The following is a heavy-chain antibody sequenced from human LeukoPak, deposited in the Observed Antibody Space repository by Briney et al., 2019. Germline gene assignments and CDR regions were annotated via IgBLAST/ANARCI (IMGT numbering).Heavy chain of an antibody. D-gene: IGHD3-22*01. CDR1: GGSINSGNYY. CDR2: IYYSGST. V-gene: IGHV4-30-4*01. J-gene: IGHJ4*02. Sequence: SQTLSLTCTVSGGSINSGNYYWSWIRQPPGKGLEWIGYIYYSGSTYYNPSLKSRVTMSVDTSKNQFSLKLSSVTAADTAVYYCAIRMIPKYYFDYWGQGALVTVSS. CDR3: AIRMIPKYYFDY.